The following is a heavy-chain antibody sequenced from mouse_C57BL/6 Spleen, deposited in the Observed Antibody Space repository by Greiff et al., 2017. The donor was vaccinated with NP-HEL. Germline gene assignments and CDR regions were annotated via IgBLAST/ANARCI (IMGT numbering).Heavy chain of an antibody. J-gene: IGHJ2*01. D-gene: IGHD1-1*01. V-gene: IGHV5-4*03. CDR3: ARGGGTTVVDY. Sequence: DVKLVESGGGLVKPGGSLKLSCAASGFTFTSYAMSWVRQTPEKRLEWVATISDGGSYTYYPDNVKGRFTISRDNAKNNLYLQLSHLKSEDTAMYYCARGGGTTVVDYWGQGTTLTVSS. CDR2: ISDGGSYT. CDR1: GFTFTSYA.